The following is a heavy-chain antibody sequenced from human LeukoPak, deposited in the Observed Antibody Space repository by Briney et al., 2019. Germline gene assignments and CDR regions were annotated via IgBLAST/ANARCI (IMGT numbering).Heavy chain of an antibody. CDR3: ATSSSSWYFRFDP. J-gene: IGHJ5*02. Sequence: SHTLSLTCAISGCSVPSNSAACNWIRQSPSRGLQWLGRTYDRSKWYNDYAVSVNSRITINPDTSKNQFSLQLNSVTPEDTAVYYCATSSSSWYFRFDPWGQGTLVTVSS. CDR1: GCSVPSNSAA. D-gene: IGHD6-13*01. V-gene: IGHV6-1*01. CDR2: TYDRSKWYN.